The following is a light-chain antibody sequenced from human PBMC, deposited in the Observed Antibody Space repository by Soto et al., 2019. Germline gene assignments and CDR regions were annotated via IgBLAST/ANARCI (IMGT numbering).Light chain of an antibody. CDR1: SSDVGGYNY. CDR3: SSYAGSPSYV. Sequence: QSALTQPPSASGSPGQSVTISCTGTSSDVGGYNYVSWYQQHPGKAPKLMIYEVSKRPSGVPDRFSGSKSGNTASLTVSGLQAEDEADYYCSSYAGSPSYVFGTGTKVTV. J-gene: IGLJ1*01. CDR2: EVS. V-gene: IGLV2-8*01.